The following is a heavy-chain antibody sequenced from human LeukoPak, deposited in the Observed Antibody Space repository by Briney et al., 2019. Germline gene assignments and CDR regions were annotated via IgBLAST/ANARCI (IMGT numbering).Heavy chain of an antibody. CDR3: AREAGIAVSGAFYYYMDV. Sequence: SQTLSLTCTVSGASVSRGTFYWSWIRQPAGKGLEWIGRIYTTGNTNYNPSLSNRIAISVDTSNNHFSLKLSSVTAADTAVYFCAREAGIAVSGAFYYYMDVWGEGTTVTVSS. J-gene: IGHJ6*03. V-gene: IGHV4-61*02. CDR1: GASVSRGTFY. D-gene: IGHD6-19*01. CDR2: IYTTGNT.